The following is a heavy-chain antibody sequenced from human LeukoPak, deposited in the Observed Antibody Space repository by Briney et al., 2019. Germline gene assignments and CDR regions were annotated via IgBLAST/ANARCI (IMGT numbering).Heavy chain of an antibody. J-gene: IGHJ4*02. CDR3: ARGSPPRVYYDRSGYYSYYFDY. CDR1: GYTFTSYY. V-gene: IGHV1-46*01. D-gene: IGHD3-22*01. CDR2: INPSGGST. Sequence: AASVKVSCKASGYTFTSYYMHWVRLAPGQGFEWMGTINPSGGSTRYAQKFQGRVTMTRDMSTSTVYMELSSLRSEDTAVYYCARGSPPRVYYDRSGYYSYYFDYWGQGTLVTVSS.